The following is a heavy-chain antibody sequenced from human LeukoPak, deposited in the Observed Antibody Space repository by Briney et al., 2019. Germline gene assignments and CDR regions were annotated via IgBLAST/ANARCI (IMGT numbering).Heavy chain of an antibody. CDR3: ARANWNDVPDAFDI. Sequence: ASVKDSCKASGYTFTSYGISWVRQAPGQGLEWMGWISAYNGNTNYAQKLQGRVTMTTDTSTSTAYMELRSLRSDDTAVYYCARANWNDVPDAFDIWGQGTMVTVSS. CDR1: GYTFTSYG. V-gene: IGHV1-18*04. J-gene: IGHJ3*02. D-gene: IGHD1-1*01. CDR2: ISAYNGNT.